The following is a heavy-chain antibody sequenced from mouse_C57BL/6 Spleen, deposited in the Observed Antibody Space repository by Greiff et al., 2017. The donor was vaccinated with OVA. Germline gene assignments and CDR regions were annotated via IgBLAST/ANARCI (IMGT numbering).Heavy chain of an antibody. V-gene: IGHV1-50*01. J-gene: IGHJ4*01. Sequence: QVQLKQPGAELVKPGASVKLSCKASGYTFTSYWMQWVKQRPGQGLEWIGEIDPSDSYTNYTQKFKGKATLTVDTSSSTAYMQLSSLTSEDSAVYYCARRGLRGAMDDWGQGTAVTVSA. CDR1: GYTFTSYW. D-gene: IGHD3-3*01. CDR3: ARRGLRGAMDD. CDR2: IDPSDSYT.